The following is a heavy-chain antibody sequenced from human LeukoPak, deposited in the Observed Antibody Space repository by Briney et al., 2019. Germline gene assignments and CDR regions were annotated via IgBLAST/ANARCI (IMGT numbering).Heavy chain of an antibody. D-gene: IGHD1-26*01. V-gene: IGHV3-23*01. J-gene: IGHJ4*02. CDR2: VSESGDGT. CDR1: GFSFSSYA. Sequence: PGGSLRLSCAASGFSFSSYAMSWVRQAPRKGLEWVSSVSESGDGTYYADSVMGRFIISRDNSRKTFHLQMDSLRADDTAIYYCAKGEVNHLGALDYWGQGTLVTVSS. CDR3: AKGEVNHLGALDY.